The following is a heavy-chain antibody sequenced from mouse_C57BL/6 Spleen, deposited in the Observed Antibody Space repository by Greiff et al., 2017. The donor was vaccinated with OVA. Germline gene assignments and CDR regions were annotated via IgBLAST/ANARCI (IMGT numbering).Heavy chain of an antibody. CDR3: AGDYGSRDYYAMDY. CDR1: GFTFSDYG. D-gene: IGHD1-1*01. CDR2: ISSGSSTI. J-gene: IGHJ4*01. V-gene: IGHV5-17*01. Sequence: EVQVVESGGGLVKPGGSLKLSCAASGFTFSDYGMHWVRQAPEKGLEWVAYISSGSSTIYYADTMKGRFTISRNNAKNTQFLQMTSLRSEDTAMYYCAGDYGSRDYYAMDYWGQGTTVTVSS.